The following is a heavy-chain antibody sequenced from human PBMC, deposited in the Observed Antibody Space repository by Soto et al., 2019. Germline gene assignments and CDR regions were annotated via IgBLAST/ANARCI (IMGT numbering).Heavy chain of an antibody. V-gene: IGHV4-59*01. CDR3: ARGGLGAYDAFDI. J-gene: IGHJ3*02. CDR1: GGSISSYY. CDR2: IYYSGST. Sequence: SETLSLTCTVSGGSISSYYWSWIRQPPGKGLEWIGYIYYSGSTNYNPSLKSRVTISVDTSKNQFSLKLSSVTAADTAVYYCARGGLGAYDAFDIWGQGTMVTVS. D-gene: IGHD3-16*01.